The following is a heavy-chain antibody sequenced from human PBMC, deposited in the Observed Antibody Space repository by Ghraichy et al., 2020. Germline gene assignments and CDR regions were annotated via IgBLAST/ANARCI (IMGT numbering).Heavy chain of an antibody. V-gene: IGHV3-21*01. CDR1: GFTFSSYS. Sequence: GGSPRLSCAASGFTFSSYSMNWVRQAPGKGLEWVSSISSSSSYIYYADSVKGRFTISRDNAKNSLYLQMNSLRAEDMAVYYCARGLTIFGVVITTLDYWGQGTLVTVSS. J-gene: IGHJ4*02. CDR3: ARGLTIFGVVITTLDY. D-gene: IGHD3-3*01. CDR2: ISSSSSYI.